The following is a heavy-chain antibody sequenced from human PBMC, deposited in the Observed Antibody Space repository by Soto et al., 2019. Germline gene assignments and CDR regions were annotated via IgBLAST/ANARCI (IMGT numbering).Heavy chain of an antibody. V-gene: IGHV4-30-2*01. J-gene: IGHJ5*02. CDR1: GGSISSGGYS. CDR2: IYHSGST. D-gene: IGHD1-7*01. CDR3: AREVLGTFDP. Sequence: SETLSLTCAVSGGSISSGGYSWSWIRQPPGKGLEWIGYIYHSGSTYYNPSLKSRVTISVDRSKNQFSLKLSSLTAADTAVYYCAREVLGTFDPWGQGTLVTVSS.